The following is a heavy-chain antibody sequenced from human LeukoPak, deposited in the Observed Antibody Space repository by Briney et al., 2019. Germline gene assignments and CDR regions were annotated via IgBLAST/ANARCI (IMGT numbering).Heavy chain of an antibody. J-gene: IGHJ1*01. D-gene: IGHD4-17*01. CDR2: INHSGST. Sequence: SETLSLIRAVYGRSFSGYYWSWIRQPPGKGLEWIWEINHSGSTNYNPSLKSRVTISVDASKNQFSLKLSSVTAADTAVYYCARGPPTVTRKKQQRTFLECFQHWGQGTLTIVSS. V-gene: IGHV4-34*01. CDR3: ARGPPTVTRKKQQRTFLECFQH. CDR1: GRSFSGYY.